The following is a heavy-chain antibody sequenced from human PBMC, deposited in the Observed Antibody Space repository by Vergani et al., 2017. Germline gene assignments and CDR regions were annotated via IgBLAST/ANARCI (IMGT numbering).Heavy chain of an antibody. CDR3: AKDPVLAPPWSXFDY. J-gene: IGHJ4*02. CDR2: IYSGGST. CDR1: GFTVSSNY. D-gene: IGHD3-3*01. Sequence: EVQLLESGGGLVQPGGSLRLSCAASGFTVSSNYMSWVRQAPGKGLEWVSVIYSGGSTYYADSVKGRFTISRDNSKNTLYLQMNSLRAEDTAVYYCAKDPVLAPPWSXFDYWGQGTLVTVSS. V-gene: IGHV3-53*01.